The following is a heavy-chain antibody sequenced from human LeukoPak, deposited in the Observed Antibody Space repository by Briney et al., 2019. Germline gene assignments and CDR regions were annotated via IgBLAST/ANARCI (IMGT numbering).Heavy chain of an antibody. J-gene: IGHJ3*02. CDR1: GLTFSSHW. V-gene: IGHV3-74*01. Sequence: GGSLGLSCAASGLTFSSHWMFWVRQAPGKGLVWVSQTDRDGKSTGYADFVKGRFTISRDNAKNTLYLQMDSLRAEDTAVYYCATETSAWSAFDIWGQGTMVTVSA. D-gene: IGHD6-19*01. CDR3: ATETSAWSAFDI. CDR2: TDRDGKST.